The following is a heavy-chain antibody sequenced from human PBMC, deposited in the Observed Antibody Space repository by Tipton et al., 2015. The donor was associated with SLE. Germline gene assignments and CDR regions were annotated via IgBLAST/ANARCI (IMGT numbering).Heavy chain of an antibody. J-gene: IGHJ4*02. V-gene: IGHV3-7*03. D-gene: IGHD3-22*01. Sequence: SLRLSCAASGFTFSTSWMTWVRQAPGKGLEWVANINEDGNKKYYVDSVKGRFTISRDNAKNSLYLQMNSLRAEDTAVYFCAKSSGYYDLYYFDDWGQGTRVTVSS. CDR1: GFTFSTSW. CDR2: INEDGNKK. CDR3: AKSSGYYDLYYFDD.